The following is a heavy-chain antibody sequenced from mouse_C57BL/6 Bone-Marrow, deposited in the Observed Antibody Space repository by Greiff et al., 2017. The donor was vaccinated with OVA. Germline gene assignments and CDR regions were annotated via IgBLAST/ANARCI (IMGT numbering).Heavy chain of an antibody. Sequence: VQLQESGPGLVQPSQSLSITCTVSGFSLTSYGVHWVRQSPGKGLEWLGVIWSGGSTDYNAAFISRLSISKDNSKSQVFFKMNSLQADDTAIYYCAGHYYGSSSYYYAMDYWGQGTSVTVSS. V-gene: IGHV2-2*01. CDR3: AGHYYGSSSYYYAMDY. J-gene: IGHJ4*01. CDR1: GFSLTSYG. CDR2: IWSGGST. D-gene: IGHD1-1*01.